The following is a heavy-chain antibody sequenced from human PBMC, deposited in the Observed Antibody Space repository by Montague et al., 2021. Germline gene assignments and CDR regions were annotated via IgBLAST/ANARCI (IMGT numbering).Heavy chain of an antibody. Sequence: SETLSLTCAVYGGSFSGYYWSWIRQPPGKGLEWIGEINHSGSTNYNPSLKSRVIISVDTSKNQFSLKLNSVTAADTAVYYCARRKRILHRQPSSIYYYYGMDVWGQGTTVTVSS. CDR1: GGSFSGYY. CDR3: ARRKRILHRQPSSIYYYYGMDV. D-gene: IGHD1-26*01. CDR2: INHSGST. V-gene: IGHV4-34*01. J-gene: IGHJ6*02.